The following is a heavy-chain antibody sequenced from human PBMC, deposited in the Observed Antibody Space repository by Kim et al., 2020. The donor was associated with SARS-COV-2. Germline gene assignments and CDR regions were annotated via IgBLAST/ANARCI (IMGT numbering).Heavy chain of an antibody. V-gene: IGHV1-3*04. J-gene: IGHJ4*02. Sequence: TGNGETRRSQKFEGRLTLTKDNSASTAYMELSSLEYEDTAVYYCARGEHYWGQGTLVTVSS. CDR3: ARGEHY. CDR2: TGNGET.